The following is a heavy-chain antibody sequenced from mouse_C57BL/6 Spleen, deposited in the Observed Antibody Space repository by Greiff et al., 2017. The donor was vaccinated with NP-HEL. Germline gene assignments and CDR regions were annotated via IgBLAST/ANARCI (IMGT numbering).Heavy chain of an antibody. CDR1: GYSITSGYY. CDR3: ARGRKSNYGFDY. D-gene: IGHD2-5*01. V-gene: IGHV3-6*01. Sequence: EVQLQESGPGLVKPSPSLSLTCSVTGYSITSGYYWNWIRQFPGNKLEWMGYISYDGSNNYNPSLKNRISITRDTSKNQFFLKLNSVTTEDTATYYCARGRKSNYGFDYWGQGTTLTVSS. J-gene: IGHJ2*01. CDR2: ISYDGSN.